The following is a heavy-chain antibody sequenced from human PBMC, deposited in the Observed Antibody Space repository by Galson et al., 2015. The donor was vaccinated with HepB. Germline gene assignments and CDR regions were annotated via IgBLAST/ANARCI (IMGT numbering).Heavy chain of an antibody. CDR1: GFTFTTYG. J-gene: IGHJ4*02. V-gene: IGHV3-23*01. Sequence: LRLSCAASGFTFTTYGMTWVRQAPGKGLEWVSSISDTGDRAYYGNSVKGRFTVSRDNSKNTLFLQMNSLRAEDTAVYYCAKNLIRPDYWGQGTLVTVSS. CDR2: ISDTGDRA. CDR3: AKNLIRPDY. D-gene: IGHD3-22*01.